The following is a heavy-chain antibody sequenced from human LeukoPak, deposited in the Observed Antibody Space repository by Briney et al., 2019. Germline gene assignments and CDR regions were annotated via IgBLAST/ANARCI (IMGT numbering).Heavy chain of an antibody. V-gene: IGHV1-2*02. CDR2: INPNSGGT. J-gene: IGHJ4*02. CDR1: GYTFTGYY. CDR3: ATDTVPYSSSWSKLYYFDY. Sequence: ASVKVSCKASGYTFTGYYMHWVRQAPGQGLEWMGWINPNSGGTNYAQKFQGRVTMTRDTSISTAYMELSRLRSDDTAVYYCATDTVPYSSSWSKLYYFDYWGQGTVVTVSS. D-gene: IGHD6-13*01.